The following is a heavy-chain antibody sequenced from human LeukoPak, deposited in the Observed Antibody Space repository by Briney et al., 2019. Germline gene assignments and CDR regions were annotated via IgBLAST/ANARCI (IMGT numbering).Heavy chain of an antibody. D-gene: IGHD3-22*01. CDR3: AREPMIVVVIPYFDY. J-gene: IGHJ4*02. CDR1: EFNTYA. CDR2: ISGSGTTP. Sequence: GSLRLSCAASEFNTYAVIWVRQAPGKGLEWVSTISGSGTTPYYADSVKGRFTISRDTSKSTVFLQMNSLRAEDTAVYYCAREPMIVVVIPYFDYWGQGTLVTVSS. V-gene: IGHV3-23*01.